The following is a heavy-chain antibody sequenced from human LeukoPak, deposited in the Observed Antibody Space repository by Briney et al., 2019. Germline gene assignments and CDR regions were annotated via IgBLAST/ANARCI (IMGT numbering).Heavy chain of an antibody. V-gene: IGHV3-7*01. CDR3: AKDKAYNYYMDV. CDR2: IKQDGSEK. J-gene: IGHJ6*03. CDR1: GFTFSNYW. Sequence: GGSLRLSCAASGFTFSNYWMSWVRQAPGKGLEWVANIKQDGSEKYYVDSVKGRFTISRDNAKNSLYLQMNSLRAEDTAVYYCAKDKAYNYYMDVWGKGTTVTVTS.